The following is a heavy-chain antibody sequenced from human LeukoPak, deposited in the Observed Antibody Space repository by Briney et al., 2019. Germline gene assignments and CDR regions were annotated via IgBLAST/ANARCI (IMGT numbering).Heavy chain of an antibody. CDR1: DDSITMYY. Sequence: SETLSLTCTVSDDSITMYYWSWIRQPPGKGLEFIGEINHSGSTNYNPSRKSRVTISVDTSKNQFSLKLSSVTAADTAVYYCARGRMVRGVAIHYWGQGTLVTVSS. V-gene: IGHV4-34*01. CDR3: ARGRMVRGVAIHY. J-gene: IGHJ4*02. CDR2: INHSGST. D-gene: IGHD3-10*01.